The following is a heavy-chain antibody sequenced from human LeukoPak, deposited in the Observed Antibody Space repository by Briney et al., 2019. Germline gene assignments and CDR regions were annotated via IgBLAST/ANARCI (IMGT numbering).Heavy chain of an antibody. CDR1: GFTFSSYA. D-gene: IGHD2-21*02. CDR2: ISYDGSNK. CDR3: ARATRGVVTGTWFDP. J-gene: IGHJ5*02. V-gene: IGHV3-30*04. Sequence: PGRSLRLSCAASGFTFSSYAMHWVRQAAGKGLEWVAVISYDGSNKYYADSVKGRFTISRDNSKNTLYLQMNSLRAEDTAVYYCARATRGVVTGTWFDPWGQGTLVTVSS.